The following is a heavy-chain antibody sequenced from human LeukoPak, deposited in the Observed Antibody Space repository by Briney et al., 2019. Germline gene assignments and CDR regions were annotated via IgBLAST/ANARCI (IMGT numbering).Heavy chain of an antibody. Sequence: PSETPSLTCAVYGGSFNSYYWSWIRQPAGKGLEWIGRIYTSGSTNYNPSLKSRVTISVDTSKNQFSLKLSSVTAADTAVYYCARAEQWWFLDYWGQGTLVTVSS. CDR1: GGSFNSYY. CDR3: ARAEQWWFLDY. D-gene: IGHD2-15*01. J-gene: IGHJ4*02. V-gene: IGHV4-59*10. CDR2: IYTSGST.